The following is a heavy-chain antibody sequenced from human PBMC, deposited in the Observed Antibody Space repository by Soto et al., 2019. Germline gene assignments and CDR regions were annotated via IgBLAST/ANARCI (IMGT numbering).Heavy chain of an antibody. Sequence: GASVKVSCKASGYTFTSYDINWVRQATGQGLEWMGWMNPNSGNTGYAQKFQGRVTMTRNTSISTAYMELSSLRSEDTAVYYCARGRYYDFWSGGFGLTDVWRQGTTVTVSS. D-gene: IGHD3-3*01. CDR1: GYTFTSYD. CDR2: MNPNSGNT. CDR3: ARGRYYDFWSGGFGLTDV. V-gene: IGHV1-8*01. J-gene: IGHJ6*02.